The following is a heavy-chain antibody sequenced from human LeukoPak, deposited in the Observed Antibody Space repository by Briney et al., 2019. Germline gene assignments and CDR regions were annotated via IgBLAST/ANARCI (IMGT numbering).Heavy chain of an antibody. CDR1: GGSISSYY. J-gene: IGHJ5*02. Sequence: SETLSLTCTVSGGSISSYYWSWIRQPPGKGLEWIGYIYYSGSTNYNPSLKSRVTISVDTSKNQFSLKLSSVTAADTAVYYCAGHCSSTSCYARWFDPWGQGTLVTVSP. V-gene: IGHV4-59*08. CDR3: AGHCSSTSCYARWFDP. CDR2: IYYSGST. D-gene: IGHD2-2*01.